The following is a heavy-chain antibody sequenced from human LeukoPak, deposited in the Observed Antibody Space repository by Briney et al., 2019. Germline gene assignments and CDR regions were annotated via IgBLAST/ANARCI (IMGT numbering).Heavy chain of an antibody. CDR1: GYTFTSYD. Sequence: ASVKVSCKASGYTFTSYDINWVRQATGQGLEWMGWMNPNSGNTGYAQKFQGRVTMTRNTSISTAYMELSSLRSEDTAVYYCARKGIAVAGTGIYYYIDVWGKGTTVTVSS. J-gene: IGHJ6*03. CDR3: ARKGIAVAGTGIYYYIDV. V-gene: IGHV1-8*01. D-gene: IGHD6-19*01. CDR2: MNPNSGNT.